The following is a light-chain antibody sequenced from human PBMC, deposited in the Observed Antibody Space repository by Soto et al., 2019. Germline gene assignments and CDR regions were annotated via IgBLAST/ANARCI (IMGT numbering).Light chain of an antibody. CDR1: QGISSY. CDR3: QQLNSYPYT. Sequence: DIQLIQSPSFLSASVGDRVTITCRASQGISSYLAWCQQKPGKAPNLLIYAASTLQSGVPSRFSGSGSGTEFTLTISSLQPEDFATYYCQQLNSYPYTFGQGTKLEIK. CDR2: AAS. J-gene: IGKJ2*01. V-gene: IGKV1-9*01.